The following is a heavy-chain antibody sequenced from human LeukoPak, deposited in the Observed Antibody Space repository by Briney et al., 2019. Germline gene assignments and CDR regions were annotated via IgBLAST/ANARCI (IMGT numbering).Heavy chain of an antibody. Sequence: PGGSLRLSCAASGFTFDDYAMHWVRQAPGKGLEWVSGISWNSGSIGYADSVKGRFTISRDNAKNSLYLQMNSLRAEDTALYYCATENYYDSSGFMGDIWGQGTMATVSS. CDR1: GFTFDDYA. CDR2: ISWNSGSI. J-gene: IGHJ3*02. D-gene: IGHD3-22*01. V-gene: IGHV3-9*01. CDR3: ATENYYDSSGFMGDI.